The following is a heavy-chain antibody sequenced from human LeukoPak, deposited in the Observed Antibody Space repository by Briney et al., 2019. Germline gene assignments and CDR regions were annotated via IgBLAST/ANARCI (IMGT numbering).Heavy chain of an antibody. Sequence: RTSETLSLTCTVSGGSISSYYWSWIRQPPGKGLEWIGYIYYSGSTNYNPSLKSRVTISVDTSKNQFSLKLSSVTAADTAVYYCARRQLRFLEWFSRRNWFDPWGQGTLVTVSS. V-gene: IGHV4-59*12. J-gene: IGHJ5*02. CDR3: ARRQLRFLEWFSRRNWFDP. CDR2: IYYSGST. D-gene: IGHD3-3*01. CDR1: GGSISSYY.